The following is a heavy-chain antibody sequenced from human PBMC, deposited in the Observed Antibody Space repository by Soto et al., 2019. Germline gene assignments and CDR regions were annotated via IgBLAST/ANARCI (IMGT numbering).Heavy chain of an antibody. V-gene: IGHV3-21*01. Sequence: GGSLRLSCAASGFTFSSYSMNWVRQAPGKGLEWVSSISSSSSYIYYADSVKGRFTISRDNAKNSLYLQMNSLRAEDTAVYYCARGLYSSSSGDVFDYWGQGTLVTVSS. CDR3: ARGLYSSSSGDVFDY. CDR1: GFTFSSYS. J-gene: IGHJ4*02. D-gene: IGHD6-6*01. CDR2: ISSSSSYI.